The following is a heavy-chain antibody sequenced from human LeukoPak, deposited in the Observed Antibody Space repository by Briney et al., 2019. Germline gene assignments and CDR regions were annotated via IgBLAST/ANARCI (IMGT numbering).Heavy chain of an antibody. V-gene: IGHV1-46*01. D-gene: IGHD1-26*01. Sequence: GASVKVSCKASGYSFTGHYMHWVRQAPGQGLEWMGIINPSGDSTSYAQRFQGRVTMTRDMSTSTDYMELSSLRSEDTAVYYCARDNSVGDNAWWFDPWGQGTLVIVSS. CDR2: INPSGDST. J-gene: IGHJ5*02. CDR1: GYSFTGHY. CDR3: ARDNSVGDNAWWFDP.